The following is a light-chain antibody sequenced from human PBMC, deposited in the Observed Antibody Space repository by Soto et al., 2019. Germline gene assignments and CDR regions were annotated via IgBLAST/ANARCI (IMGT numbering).Light chain of an antibody. CDR2: YAS. CDR1: ESVHRN. J-gene: IGKJ3*01. Sequence: EMVMTQSPATLSVSPGERVTLSCRASESVHRNLAWYQQKPGQGPSLLIYYASTRATGDPDRFTGSGSGTEFTLTISSLQSEDFGFYHCQHYSNWPPTFGPGTKVEIK. CDR3: QHYSNWPPT. V-gene: IGKV3-15*01.